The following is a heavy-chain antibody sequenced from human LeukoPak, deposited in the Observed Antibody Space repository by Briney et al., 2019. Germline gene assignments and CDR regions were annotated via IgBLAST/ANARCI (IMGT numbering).Heavy chain of an antibody. J-gene: IGHJ4*02. CDR2: ISWNSGSI. V-gene: IGHV3-9*01. D-gene: IGHD3-10*01. CDR1: GFTFDDYA. CDR3: AKEAYYGSGSYSLDC. Sequence: PGRSLRLSCAASGFTFDDYAMHWVRQAPGKGLEWVSGISWNSGSIGYADSVKGRFTISRDNAKNSLYLQMNSLRAEDTALYYCAKEAYYGSGSYSLDCWGQGTLVTVSS.